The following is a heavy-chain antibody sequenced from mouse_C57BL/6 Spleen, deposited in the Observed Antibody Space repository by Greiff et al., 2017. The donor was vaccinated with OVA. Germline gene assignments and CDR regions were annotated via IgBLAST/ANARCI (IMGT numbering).Heavy chain of an antibody. Sequence: EVQLQQSGPELVKAGASVKISCKASGYTFTDYYMNWVKQSHGKSLEWIGDINPNNGGTSYNQKFKGKATLTVDKSSSTAYMELRSLTSEDSAVYYCATYDYDEWYFDVWGTGTTVTVSS. V-gene: IGHV1-26*01. CDR3: ATYDYDEWYFDV. CDR1: GYTFTDYY. D-gene: IGHD2-4*01. CDR2: INPNNGGT. J-gene: IGHJ1*03.